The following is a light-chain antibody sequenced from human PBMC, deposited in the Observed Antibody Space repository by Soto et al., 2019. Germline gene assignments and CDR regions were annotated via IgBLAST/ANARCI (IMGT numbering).Light chain of an antibody. CDR1: SSDVGAYNY. Sequence: QSALTQPASLSGAPGQSITSSCTGTSSDVGAYNYVSWYQQHPGKAPKLMIYDVGNRPSGVSNRFSGSKSGNTASLTISGLQAEDEADYYCTSFTSASTQVFGGGTKLTVL. CDR2: DVG. V-gene: IGLV2-14*01. CDR3: TSFTSASTQV. J-gene: IGLJ2*01.